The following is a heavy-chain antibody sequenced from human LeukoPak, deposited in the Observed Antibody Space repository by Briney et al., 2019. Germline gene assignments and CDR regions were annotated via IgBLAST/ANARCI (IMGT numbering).Heavy chain of an antibody. V-gene: IGHV4-61*02. D-gene: IGHD6-13*01. CDR1: GGSISSGSYY. Sequence: SQTLSLTCTVSGGSISSGSYYWSWIRQPAGKGLEWIGRIYTSGSTNYNPSLKSRVTISVDTSNNQFSLKLRSVTAADTAVYYCARLMGYSNSQPFDFWGQGTLITVSS. CDR3: ARLMGYSNSQPFDF. CDR2: IYTSGST. J-gene: IGHJ4*02.